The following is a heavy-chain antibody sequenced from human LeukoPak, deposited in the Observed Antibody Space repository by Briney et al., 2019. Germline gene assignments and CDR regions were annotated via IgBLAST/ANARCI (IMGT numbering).Heavy chain of an antibody. J-gene: IGHJ6*03. V-gene: IGHV5-51*01. D-gene: IGHD5-12*01. CDR1: GSNFVDYW. CDR3: ARQAYIDYYYYMDV. Sequence: GESLKISCKDSGSNFVDYWIGWVRQVPGRGLEWMAVIFPGDSETTYSPSFQGQVTISADKSISTAYLQWSSLKASDTAMYYCARQAYIDYYYYMDVWGKGTTVTVSS. CDR2: IFPGDSET.